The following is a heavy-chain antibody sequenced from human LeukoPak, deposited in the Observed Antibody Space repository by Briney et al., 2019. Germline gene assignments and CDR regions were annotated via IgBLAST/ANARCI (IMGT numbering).Heavy chain of an antibody. CDR3: TREGATVDH. J-gene: IGHJ4*02. CDR1: GVSITSYY. Sequence: SETLSLTCTVSGVSITSYYWSWVRQPPGKGLGWIGYVHCSESTKYNPSLKNRVTISLDTSKNQFSLRLSSVTDADAALYYCTREGATVDHWGQGTLVSVSS. D-gene: IGHD5-24*01. V-gene: IGHV4-59*01. CDR2: VHCSEST.